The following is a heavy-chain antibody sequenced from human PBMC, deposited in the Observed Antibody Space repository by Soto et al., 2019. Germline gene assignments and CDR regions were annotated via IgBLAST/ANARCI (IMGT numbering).Heavy chain of an antibody. J-gene: IGHJ4*02. CDR2: IIPIFGTA. V-gene: IGHV1-69*06. CDR3: ARGTPREYYDRSAYYFDY. Sequence: ASVKVSCKASGGTFSSFAISWVRQAPGQGLEWMGGIIPIFGTANYAQKFQGRVTIMADKSTSTAYMELSSLRSEDTAVYYCARGTPREYYDRSAYYFDYWGQGTLVTVSS. D-gene: IGHD3-22*01. CDR1: GGTFSSFA.